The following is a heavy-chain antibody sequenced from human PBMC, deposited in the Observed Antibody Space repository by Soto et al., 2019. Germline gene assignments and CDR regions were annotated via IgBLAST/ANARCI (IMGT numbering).Heavy chain of an antibody. CDR2: ISYDGSNK. V-gene: IGHV3-30-3*01. CDR1: GFTFSSYA. Sequence: QVQLVESGGGVVQPGRSLRLSCAASGFTFSSYAMHWVRQAPGKGLEWVAVISYDGSNKYYADSVKGRFTISRDNSKNTLYLQMNSLRAEDTAVYYCARGGYDEPHWGQGTLVTVSS. J-gene: IGHJ4*02. CDR3: ARGGYDEPH. D-gene: IGHD5-12*01.